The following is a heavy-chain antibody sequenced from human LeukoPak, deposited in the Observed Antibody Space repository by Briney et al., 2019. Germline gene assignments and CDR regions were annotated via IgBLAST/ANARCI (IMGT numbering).Heavy chain of an antibody. CDR1: GFTFDDYA. Sequence: GGSLRLSCAASGFTFDDYAMHWVRHAPGKGLEWVSGISWNSGTIGYADSVKGRFTISRDNAKNSLYLQMNSLRAEDTALYYCAKAVDQLLYNYYYAMDVWGQGTTVTVSS. J-gene: IGHJ6*02. D-gene: IGHD2-2*02. CDR3: AKAVDQLLYNYYYAMDV. V-gene: IGHV3-9*01. CDR2: ISWNSGTI.